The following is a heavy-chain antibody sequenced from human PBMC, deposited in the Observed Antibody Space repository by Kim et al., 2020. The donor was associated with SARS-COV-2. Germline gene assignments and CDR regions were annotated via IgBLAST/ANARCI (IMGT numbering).Heavy chain of an antibody. CDR3: ARSLKYLEYYYDSSGYHDY. CDR1: GFTFSDYY. Sequence: GGSLRLSCAASGFTFSDYYMSWIRQAPGKGLEWVSYISSSSSYTNYADSVKGRFTISRDNAKNSLYLQMNSLRAEDTAVYYCARSLKYLEYYYDSSGYHDYWGQGTLVTVSS. D-gene: IGHD3-22*01. J-gene: IGHJ4*02. V-gene: IGHV3-11*03. CDR2: ISSSSSYT.